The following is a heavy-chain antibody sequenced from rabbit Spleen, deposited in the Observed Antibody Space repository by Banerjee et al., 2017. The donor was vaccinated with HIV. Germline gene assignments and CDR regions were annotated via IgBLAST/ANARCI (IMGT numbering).Heavy chain of an antibody. J-gene: IGHJ3*01. CDR2: IYAAKGST. Sequence: QLTETGGGLVQPGGSLTLSCKASGIDFTKYYITWVRQAPGKGLEWIGIIYAAKGSTDYASWVNGRFTISSDNAQSTVDLKMTSLTAADTATYFCARAWNSGWGGHFVLWGQGTLVTVS. CDR1: GIDFTKYY. CDR3: ARAWNSGWGGHFVL. D-gene: IGHD4-1*01. V-gene: IGHV1S7*01.